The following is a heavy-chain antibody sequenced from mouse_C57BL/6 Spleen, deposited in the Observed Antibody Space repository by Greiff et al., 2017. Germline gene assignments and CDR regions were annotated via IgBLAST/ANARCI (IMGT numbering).Heavy chain of an antibody. J-gene: IGHJ2*01. CDR3: ARGAYYCGSSLDD. D-gene: IGHD1-1*01. CDR1: GYTFTSYW. CDR2: IYPSDSET. V-gene: IGHV1-61*01. Sequence: QVQLQQPGAELVRPGSSVKLSCKASGYTFTSYWMDWVKQRPGQGLEWIGNIYPSDSETHYNQKFKDKATLTVDKSSSTAYMQLSSLTSEDSAVYYCARGAYYCGSSLDDWGQGTTLTVSS.